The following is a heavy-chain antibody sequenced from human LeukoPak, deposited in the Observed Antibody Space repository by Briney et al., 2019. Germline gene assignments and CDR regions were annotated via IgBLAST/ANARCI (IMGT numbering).Heavy chain of an antibody. CDR2: INPNSGGT. CDR1: GYTFTGYY. Sequence: GASVKVSCKASGYTFTGYYMHWVRQAPGQGLEWMGWINPNSGGTNYAQKFQGWVTMTRDTSISTAYMELSRLRSDDTAVYYCARGRSSGYPMLFDIWGQGTMVTVSS. J-gene: IGHJ3*02. CDR3: ARGRSSGYPMLFDI. V-gene: IGHV1-2*04. D-gene: IGHD3-22*01.